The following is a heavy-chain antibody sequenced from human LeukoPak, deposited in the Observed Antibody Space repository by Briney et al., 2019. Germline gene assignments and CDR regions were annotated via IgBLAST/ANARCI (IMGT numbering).Heavy chain of an antibody. CDR3: ARSSPLLLWFGELFDY. D-gene: IGHD3-10*01. CDR1: GGSISSSSYY. CDR2: IYYSGST. Sequence: SETLSLTCTVSGGSISSSSYYWGWIRQPPGKGLEWIGSIYYSGSTYYNPSLKSRVTISVDTSKNQFSLKLSSVTAADTAVYYCARSSPLLLWFGELFDYWGQGTLVTVSS. V-gene: IGHV4-39*07. J-gene: IGHJ4*02.